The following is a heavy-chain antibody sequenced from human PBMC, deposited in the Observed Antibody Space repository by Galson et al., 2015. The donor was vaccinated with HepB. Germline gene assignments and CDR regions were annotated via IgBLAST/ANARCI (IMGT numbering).Heavy chain of an antibody. CDR2: INPNTGVS. CDR1: GYTFTGHY. J-gene: IGHJ6*02. D-gene: IGHD6-6*01. V-gene: IGHV1-2*02. CDR3: ARSGNLASRRTSYGMDV. Sequence: SVKVSCKASGYTFTGHYLHWVRQAPGQRFEWMGWINPNTGVSKYAQKFQDRVTLTRDTSISAVYMELSRLRFDDTAVYYCARSGNLASRRTSYGMDVWGQGTTVTVS.